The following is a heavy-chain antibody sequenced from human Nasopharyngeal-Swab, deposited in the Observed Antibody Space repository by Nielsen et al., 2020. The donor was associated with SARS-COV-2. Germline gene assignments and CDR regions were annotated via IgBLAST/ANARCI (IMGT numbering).Heavy chain of an antibody. J-gene: IGHJ6*02. CDR3: ARDCSVAVAGTFCCIRSGMDV. Sequence: SVKVSCKASGGTFSSYAISWVRQAHGQGLEWMGRIIPILGIANYAQKFQGRVTITEDKSTSTAYMELSSLRYEDTAVYYCARDCSVAVAGTFCCIRSGMDVWGQGTTVTVSS. CDR1: GGTFSSYA. CDR2: IIPILGIA. D-gene: IGHD6-19*01. V-gene: IGHV1-69*04.